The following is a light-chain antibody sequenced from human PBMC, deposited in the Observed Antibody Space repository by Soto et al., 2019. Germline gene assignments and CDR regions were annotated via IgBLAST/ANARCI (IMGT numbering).Light chain of an antibody. CDR1: QTVTNSY. CDR2: GAS. CDR3: QQYGISPWT. J-gene: IGKJ1*01. Sequence: EIVLTQSPDTLSLSPGERATLSCRASQTVTNSYLAWYQHRAGQAPRLLLYGASSRATGIPDKFTGSGSGTDLTLTISRLEPEDFALYYCQQYGISPWTFGQGTKVEIK. V-gene: IGKV3-20*01.